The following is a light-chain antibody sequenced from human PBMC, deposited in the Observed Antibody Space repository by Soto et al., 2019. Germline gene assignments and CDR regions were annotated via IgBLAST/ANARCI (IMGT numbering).Light chain of an antibody. Sequence: IVLTQSPGTLSLSPGERATLSCRASQSVSSSYLAWYQQKPGQAPRLLIYGASSRATGIPDRFSGSGSGTDFTLTISRLEPEDFAVYYCQQYGSSPTWTFGQWTKVEIK. CDR1: QSVSSSY. V-gene: IGKV3-20*01. J-gene: IGKJ1*01. CDR3: QQYGSSPTWT. CDR2: GAS.